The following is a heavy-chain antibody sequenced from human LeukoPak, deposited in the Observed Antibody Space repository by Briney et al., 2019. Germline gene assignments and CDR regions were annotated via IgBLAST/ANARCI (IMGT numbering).Heavy chain of an antibody. J-gene: IGHJ4*02. D-gene: IGHD2-2*01. CDR2: ISYDGSNK. Sequence: PGRSLRLSCAASGFTFSSYAMHWVRQAPGKGLEWVAVISYDGSNKYYADSVKGRFTISRDNSKNTLYLQMNSLGAEDTAVYYCARDPTQSRTDPYYFDYWGQGTLVTVSS. V-gene: IGHV3-30*04. CDR1: GFTFSSYA. CDR3: ARDPTQSRTDPYYFDY.